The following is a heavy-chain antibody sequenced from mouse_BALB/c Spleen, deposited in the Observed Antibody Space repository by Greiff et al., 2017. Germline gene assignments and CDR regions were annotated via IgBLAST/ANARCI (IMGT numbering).Heavy chain of an antibody. J-gene: IGHJ4*01. CDR2: FSSGGSYT. CDR1: GFTFSSYG. V-gene: IGHV5-6*02. Sequence: EVKLVESGGDLVKPGGSLKLSCAASGFTFSSYGMSWVRQTPDKRLEWVATFSSGGSYTYYPDSVKGRFTISRDNAKNTLYLQMSSLKSEDTAMYYCARQNYYGSRNYAMDYWGQGTSVTVSS. D-gene: IGHD1-1*01. CDR3: ARQNYYGSRNYAMDY.